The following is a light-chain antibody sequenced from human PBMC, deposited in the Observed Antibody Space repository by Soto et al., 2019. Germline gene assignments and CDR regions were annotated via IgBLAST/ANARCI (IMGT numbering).Light chain of an antibody. Sequence: EIVMTQSPATLSVSPGERATLSCRASQRLSSNLAWYQQKPGQAPRLLIYGASSRATGIPDRFSGSGSGTDFTLTISRLEPEDFAVYCCQQFDGSLWTFGPGTKVDIK. V-gene: IGKV3-20*01. CDR1: QRLSSN. J-gene: IGKJ1*01. CDR3: QQFDGSLWT. CDR2: GAS.